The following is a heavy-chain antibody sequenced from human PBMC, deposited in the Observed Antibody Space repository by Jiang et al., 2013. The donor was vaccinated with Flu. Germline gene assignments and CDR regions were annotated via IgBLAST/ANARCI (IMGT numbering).Heavy chain of an antibody. D-gene: IGHD3-22*01. CDR3: ARGLRGYYDSSGSDY. V-gene: IGHV4-38-2*01. CDR2: IYHSGST. J-gene: IGHJ4*02. Sequence: LLKPSETLSLTCAVSGYSITSGYYWGWIRQPPGKGLEWIGSIYHSGSTYYNSSLKSRLTISVDTSKNQFSLNLRSVTAADTAVFYCARGLRGYYDSSGSDYWGQGTLVTVSS. CDR1: GYSITSGYY.